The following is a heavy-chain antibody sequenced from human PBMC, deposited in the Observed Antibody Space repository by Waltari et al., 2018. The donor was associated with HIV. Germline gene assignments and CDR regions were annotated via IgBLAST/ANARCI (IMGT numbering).Heavy chain of an antibody. CDR1: GGSISGSTYY. Sequence: QLQLQESGPGLVKPSETVSLTCTVSGGSISGSTYYWGFIRQPPGKGLEWIGNSHYSGRTYYNPSLKSRVTISVDTSKNQFSLNLRSVTAADTAVYYCAIASPAFDFWGQGTLITVSS. D-gene: IGHD6-13*01. CDR3: AIASPAFDF. V-gene: IGHV4-39*01. J-gene: IGHJ4*01. CDR2: SHYSGRT.